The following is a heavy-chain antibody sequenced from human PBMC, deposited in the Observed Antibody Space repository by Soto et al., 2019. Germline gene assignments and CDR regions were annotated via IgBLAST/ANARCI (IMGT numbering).Heavy chain of an antibody. CDR2: IIPIFGTA. D-gene: IGHD3-22*01. CDR3: ARGSMIVVAPFDY. J-gene: IGHJ4*02. CDR1: GGTFSSYA. Sequence: SVKVSCKASGGTFSSYAISWVRQAPGQGLEWMGGIIPIFGTANYAQKFQGRVTITADESTSTAYMELSSLRSEDTAVYYCARGSMIVVAPFDYWGQGTLVTVSS. V-gene: IGHV1-69*13.